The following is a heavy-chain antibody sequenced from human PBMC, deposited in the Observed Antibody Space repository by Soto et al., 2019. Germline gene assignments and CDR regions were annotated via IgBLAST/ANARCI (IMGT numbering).Heavy chain of an antibody. CDR3: GSVRPSGYVLS. CDR1: GGSLSSYY. V-gene: IGHV4-59*01. D-gene: IGHD6-25*01. Sequence: PSETLSLTCTVSGGSLSSYYWTWIRQSPGKGLEWIGYVYFSGNTNYXPSLKSRVTISIDTSKNQFSLRLASVTAADTAFYYCGSVRPSGYVLSWGQGTLVTVS. J-gene: IGHJ5*02. CDR2: VYFSGNT.